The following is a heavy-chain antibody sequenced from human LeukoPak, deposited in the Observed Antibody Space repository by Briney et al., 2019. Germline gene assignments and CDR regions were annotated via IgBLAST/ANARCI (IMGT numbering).Heavy chain of an antibody. CDR3: ARALGYCSSTSCYDYFDY. CDR2: IYTGGRT. V-gene: IGHV4-61*02. Sequence: MASETLSLTCTVSGGSIRSGSYYWSWIRQPAGKGLEWIGRIYTGGRTNYNPSLKSRLTMSVDTSKNQFSLKLSSVTAADTAVYYCARALGYCSSTSCYDYFDYWGQGTLVTVSS. J-gene: IGHJ4*02. CDR1: GGSIRSGSYY. D-gene: IGHD2-2*01.